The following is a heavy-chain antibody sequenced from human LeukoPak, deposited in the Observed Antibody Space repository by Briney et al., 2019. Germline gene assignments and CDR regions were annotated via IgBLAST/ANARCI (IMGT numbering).Heavy chain of an antibody. Sequence: PGGSLRLSCSASGFTFSSYGMHWVRQAPGKGLEWVAVIWYDGSNKYYADSVKGRFTISRDNSKNTLYLQMNSLRAEDTAVYYCARDRLPFYYGSGRPLYGMDVWGQGTTVTVSS. J-gene: IGHJ6*02. D-gene: IGHD3-10*01. CDR3: ARDRLPFYYGSGRPLYGMDV. CDR2: IWYDGSNK. V-gene: IGHV3-33*08. CDR1: GFTFSSYG.